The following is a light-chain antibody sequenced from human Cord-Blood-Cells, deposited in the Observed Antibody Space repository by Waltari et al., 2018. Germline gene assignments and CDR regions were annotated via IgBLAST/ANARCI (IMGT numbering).Light chain of an antibody. V-gene: IGKV1-NL1*01. CDR3: QQYYSTPYT. Sequence: DIQMTQSPSSLSASVGDRVTITCRASQCISNSLAWYQQQTGKAPKLLLYAASRLESGVPSRCRGSRSLTIYTLTISSLQPEDFATDYCQQYYSTPYTFGQGTKLEIK. J-gene: IGKJ2*01. CDR2: AAS. CDR1: QCISNS.